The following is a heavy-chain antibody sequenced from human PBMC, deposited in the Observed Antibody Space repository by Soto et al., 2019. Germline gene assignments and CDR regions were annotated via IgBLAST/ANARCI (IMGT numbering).Heavy chain of an antibody. J-gene: IGHJ4*02. V-gene: IGHV3-30-3*01. CDR2: ISYDGSNK. CDR1: GFTFSSYA. Sequence: EGSLRLSCAASGFTFSSYAMHWVRQAPGKGLEWVAVISYDGSNKYYADSVKGRFTISRDNSKNTLFLQMNSLRAEDTAVYYCASSGYWGQGTLVTVSS. CDR3: ASSGY.